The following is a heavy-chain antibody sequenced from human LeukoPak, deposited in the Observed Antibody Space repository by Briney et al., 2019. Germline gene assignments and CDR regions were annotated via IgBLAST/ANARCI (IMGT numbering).Heavy chain of an antibody. J-gene: IGHJ4*02. CDR1: GFTVSNNY. D-gene: IGHD2-21*02. CDR3: ARDRLLYLDY. V-gene: IGHV3-53*01. Sequence: QPGGSLRLSCAASGFTVSNNYMSWVRQAPWKGLEWVSAVYDGDSTYYADSVKGRFTISRDNSKNTLYLQINSLRVEDTAVYFCARDRLLYLDYWGQGTPVTVSS. CDR2: VYDGDST.